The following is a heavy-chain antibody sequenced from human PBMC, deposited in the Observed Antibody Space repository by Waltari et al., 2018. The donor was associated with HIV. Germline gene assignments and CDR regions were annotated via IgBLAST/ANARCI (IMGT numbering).Heavy chain of an antibody. D-gene: IGHD6-19*01. CDR3: ARLRGGAVAAHYFDY. V-gene: IGHV4-34*01. CDR2: NNHSGST. J-gene: IGHJ4*02. Sequence: QVQLQQWGAGLLKPSETLSLTCAVYGGSFSGSYWSWIRQPPGKGLEWIGENNHSGSTNYNPSLKSRVTISVDTSKNQFSLKLSSVTAADTAVYYCARLRGGAVAAHYFDYWGQGTLVTVSS. CDR1: GGSFSGSY.